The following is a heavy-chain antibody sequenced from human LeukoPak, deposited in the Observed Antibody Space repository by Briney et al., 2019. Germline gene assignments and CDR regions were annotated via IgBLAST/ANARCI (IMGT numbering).Heavy chain of an antibody. CDR1: GFTFSSYA. Sequence: GGSLRLSCAASGFTFSSYAMHWVRQAPGKGLEWVAVISYDGSNKYYADSVKGRFTISRDNSKNTLYLQMNSLRAEDTAVYCCARDLGAHPHFDYWGQGTLVTVSS. CDR2: ISYDGSNK. J-gene: IGHJ4*02. CDR3: ARDLGAHPHFDY. V-gene: IGHV3-30*04. D-gene: IGHD1-26*01.